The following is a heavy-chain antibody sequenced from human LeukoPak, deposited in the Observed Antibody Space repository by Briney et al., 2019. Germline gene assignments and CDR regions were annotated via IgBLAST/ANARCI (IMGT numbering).Heavy chain of an antibody. D-gene: IGHD3-22*01. CDR3: ASTRVARYYYDSSGYSHFDY. Sequence: SETLSLTCTVSGGSISSYYWSWIRQPPGKGLEWIGYIYYSGSTNYNPSLKSRVTISVDTSKNQFSLKLSSVTAADTAVYYCASTRVARYYYDSSGYSHFDYWGQGTLVTVSS. CDR1: GGSISSYY. V-gene: IGHV4-59*08. J-gene: IGHJ4*02. CDR2: IYYSGST.